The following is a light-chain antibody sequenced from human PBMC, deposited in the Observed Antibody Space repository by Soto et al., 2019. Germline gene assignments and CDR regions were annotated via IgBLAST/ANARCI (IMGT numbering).Light chain of an antibody. CDR1: QSVLYSSDNRNY. J-gene: IGKJ1*01. CDR2: WAS. CDR3: QQYYTNPRT. Sequence: DIVMTQSPDSLAVSLGERATVNCKSGQSVLYSSDNRNYLAWYQQKPGQSPKLLISWASTREYGVPDRFGGSGSGTDFTLTISSLQADDGAVYFFQQYYTNPRTFGQGTKVEIK. V-gene: IGKV4-1*01.